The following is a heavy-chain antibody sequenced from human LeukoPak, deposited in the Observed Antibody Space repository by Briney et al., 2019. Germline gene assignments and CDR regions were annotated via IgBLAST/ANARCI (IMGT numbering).Heavy chain of an antibody. V-gene: IGHV3-30-3*01. CDR3: ARDVRRDGYNVIDY. D-gene: IGHD5-24*01. J-gene: IGHJ4*02. Sequence: PGGSLRLSCAASGFTFSNYAMHWVRQAPGKGLEWVAVISYDGSNKYYADSVKGRFTISRDNSKNTLYLQMNSLRAEDTAVYYCARDVRRDGYNVIDYWGQGTLVTVSS. CDR2: ISYDGSNK. CDR1: GFTFSNYA.